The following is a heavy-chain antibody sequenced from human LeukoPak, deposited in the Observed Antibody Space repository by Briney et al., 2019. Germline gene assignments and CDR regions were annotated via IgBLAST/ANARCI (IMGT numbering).Heavy chain of an antibody. CDR3: PQIHDSSGYYSLILPK. Sequence: PSETLSLTCTVSGDSISSGSYWGWIRQPPGKRLEWIGSISHIGGTYYNPSLKSRVTISVDTSKNQFSLKLSSVTAADTAVYYYPQIHDSSGYYSLILPKWGQGTLVSVSS. V-gene: IGHV4-38-2*02. CDR1: GDSISSGSY. D-gene: IGHD3-22*01. J-gene: IGHJ1*01. CDR2: ISHIGGT.